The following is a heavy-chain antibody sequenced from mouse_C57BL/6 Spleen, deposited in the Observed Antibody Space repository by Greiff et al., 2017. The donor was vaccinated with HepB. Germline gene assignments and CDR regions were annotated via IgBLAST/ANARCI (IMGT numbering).Heavy chain of an antibody. D-gene: IGHD2-2*01. Sequence: VQLQESGPELVKPGASVKISCKASGYAFSSSWMNWVKQRPGKGLEWIGRIYPGDGDTNYNGKFKGKATLTADKSSSTAYMQLSSLTSEDSAVYFCAREEGYDGAWFAYWGQGTLVTVSA. CDR1: GYAFSSSW. J-gene: IGHJ3*01. CDR2: IYPGDGDT. CDR3: AREEGYDGAWFAY. V-gene: IGHV1-82*01.